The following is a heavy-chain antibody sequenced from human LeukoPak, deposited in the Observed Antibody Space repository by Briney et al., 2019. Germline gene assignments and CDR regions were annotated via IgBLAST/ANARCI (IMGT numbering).Heavy chain of an antibody. CDR2: ASGSGDEF. D-gene: IGHD6-19*01. V-gene: IGHV3-23*01. J-gene: IGHJ4*02. Sequence: GGSLRLSCAASGFTFTSYRMNWVRQAPGKGLAWVSGASGSGDEFQYADSVKDRFTISRDNSNNTLFLLMNSLRAEDTAIYYCVKGGWFDDWGQGTLVTVSS. CDR3: VKGGWFDD. CDR1: GFTFTSYR.